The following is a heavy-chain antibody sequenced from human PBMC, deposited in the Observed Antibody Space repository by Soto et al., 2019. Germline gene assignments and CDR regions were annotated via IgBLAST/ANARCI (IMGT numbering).Heavy chain of an antibody. J-gene: IGHJ6*02. V-gene: IGHV1-69*13. CDR1: GGTFSSYA. Sequence: SVKVSWKASGGTFSSYAISWVRQAPGQGLEWMGGIIPIFGTANYAQKFQGRVTITADESTSTAYMELSSLRSEDTAVYYCARGGLGYCSSTSCYTGYYYYYYGMDVWGQGTTVTVSS. D-gene: IGHD2-2*02. CDR3: ARGGLGYCSSTSCYTGYYYYYYGMDV. CDR2: IIPIFGTA.